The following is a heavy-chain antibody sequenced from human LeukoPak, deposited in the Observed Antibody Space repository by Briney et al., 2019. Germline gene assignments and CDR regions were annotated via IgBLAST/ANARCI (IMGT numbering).Heavy chain of an antibody. D-gene: IGHD5-18*01. J-gene: IGHJ4*02. V-gene: IGHV3-21*01. CDR1: GFTFSSYS. CDR2: ISSSSSYI. CDR3: ARGAQRGYSYGDIDY. Sequence: GGSLRLSCAASGFTFSSYSMNWVRQAPGKGLEWVSSISSSSSYIYYADSVKGRFTISRDNAKNSLYLQMNSLRAEDTAVYYCARGAQRGYSYGDIDYWGQGTLVTVSS.